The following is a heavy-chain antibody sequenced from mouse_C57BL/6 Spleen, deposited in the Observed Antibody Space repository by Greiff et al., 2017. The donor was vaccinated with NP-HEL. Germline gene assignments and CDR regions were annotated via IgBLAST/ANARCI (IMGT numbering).Heavy chain of an antibody. CDR2: ISYDGSN. CDR1: GYSITSGYY. J-gene: IGHJ2*01. CDR3: ARGYSNYGDDY. V-gene: IGHV3-6*01. D-gene: IGHD2-5*01. Sequence: EVQLVESGPGLVKPSQSLSLTCSVTGYSITSGYYWNWIRQFPGNKLEWMGYISYDGSNNYNPSLKNRISITRDTSKNQFFLKLNSVTTEDTATYYCARGYSNYGDDYWGQGTTLTVSS.